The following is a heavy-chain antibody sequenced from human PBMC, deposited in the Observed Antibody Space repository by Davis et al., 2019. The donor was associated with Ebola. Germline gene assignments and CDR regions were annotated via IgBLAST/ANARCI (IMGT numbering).Heavy chain of an antibody. Sequence: GESLKISCKASGYDFSNFWIAWVRQMPGKGLEWMGIIYPGDSDTRYSPSFQGQVTISADKSISTAYLQWSSLKASDTAMYYCARGLGAPYWGQGTLVTVSS. CDR3: ARGLGAPY. V-gene: IGHV5-51*01. J-gene: IGHJ4*02. CDR1: GYDFSNFW. CDR2: IYPGDSDT.